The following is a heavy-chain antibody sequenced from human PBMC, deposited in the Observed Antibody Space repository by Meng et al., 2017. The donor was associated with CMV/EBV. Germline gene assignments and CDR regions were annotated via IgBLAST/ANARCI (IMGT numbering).Heavy chain of an antibody. CDR2: TYPGASDT. D-gene: IGHD6-6*01. CDR3: ASSASYRRYYGRDV. J-gene: IGHJ6*02. CDR1: GYSFTSYW. Sequence: GGSLRLSCKGSGYSFTSYWIGWVRQMPGKCLEWRGITYPGASDTRYSPSFQGQVTIPADKSISTAYLQWSSLKASDTAMYYCASSASYRRYYGRDVWGQGTTVTVSS. V-gene: IGHV5-51*01.